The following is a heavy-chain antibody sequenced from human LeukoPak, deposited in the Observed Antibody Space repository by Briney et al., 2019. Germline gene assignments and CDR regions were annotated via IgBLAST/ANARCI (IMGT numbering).Heavy chain of an antibody. Sequence: PGGSLRLSCAASGFIFSSYEMNWVRQAPGKGLEWVSYISSSGSTIYYADSVKGRFTISRDNAKNSLYLRMNSLRAEDTAVYYCAELGITMIGGVWGKGTTVTISS. CDR1: GFIFSSYE. CDR2: ISSSGSTI. CDR3: AELGITMIGGV. J-gene: IGHJ6*04. V-gene: IGHV3-48*03. D-gene: IGHD3-10*02.